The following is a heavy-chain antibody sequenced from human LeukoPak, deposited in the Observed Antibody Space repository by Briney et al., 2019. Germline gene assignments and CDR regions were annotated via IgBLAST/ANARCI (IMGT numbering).Heavy chain of an antibody. CDR2: IYTSGST. V-gene: IGHV4-61*02. J-gene: IGHJ6*03. CDR3: ARDSPSSWYPYYYYMDV. D-gene: IGHD6-13*01. Sequence: SETLSLTCTVSGGSISSGSYYWSWIRQPAGKGLEWIGRIYTSGSTYYNPSLKSRVTISVDTSKNQFSLKLSSVTAADTAVYYCARDSPSSWYPYYYYMDVWGKGTTVTISS. CDR1: GGSISSGSYY.